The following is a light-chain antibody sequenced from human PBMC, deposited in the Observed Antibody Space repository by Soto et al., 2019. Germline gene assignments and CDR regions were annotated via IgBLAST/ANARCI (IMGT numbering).Light chain of an antibody. Sequence: QSVLTQPRSVSGSPGQSVTISCTGTSSDVGGYNYVSWYQEHPGKAPKLMIYDVSKRPSGVPDRFSGSKSANTASLTISGLQTEDEADYYCCSYAGSNTNVFGTGTKLTVL. CDR1: SSDVGGYNY. V-gene: IGLV2-11*01. J-gene: IGLJ1*01. CDR3: CSYAGSNTNV. CDR2: DVS.